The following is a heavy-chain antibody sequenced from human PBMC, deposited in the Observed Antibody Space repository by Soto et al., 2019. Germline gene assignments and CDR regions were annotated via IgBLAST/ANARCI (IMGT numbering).Heavy chain of an antibody. CDR2: ISYSGTI. J-gene: IGHJ4*02. CDR3: ARGSYYYDSSGYYHY. Sequence: SETLSLTCAVYGGSFSGYYWGWIRQSPGKGLEWIASISYSGTINSNPSLKSRVTISVDTSKNQFSLKLSSVTAADTAVYYCARGSYYYDSSGYYHYWGQGTLVTVSS. D-gene: IGHD3-22*01. V-gene: IGHV4-34*01. CDR1: GGSFSGYY.